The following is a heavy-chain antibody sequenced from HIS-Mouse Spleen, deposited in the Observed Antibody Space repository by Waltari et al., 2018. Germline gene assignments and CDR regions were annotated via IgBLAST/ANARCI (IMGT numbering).Heavy chain of an antibody. Sequence: QVQLVQSGAEVKKPGASVQVSCKASGYTFPGYYMHLVRPAPGQGLEWMGWINPNSGGTNYAQKFQGRVTMTRDTSISTAYMELSRLRSDDTAVYYCASPAQRTGYWYFDLWGRGTLVTVSS. D-gene: IGHD7-27*01. CDR2: INPNSGGT. J-gene: IGHJ2*01. CDR1: GYTFPGYY. V-gene: IGHV1-2*02. CDR3: ASPAQRTGYWYFDL.